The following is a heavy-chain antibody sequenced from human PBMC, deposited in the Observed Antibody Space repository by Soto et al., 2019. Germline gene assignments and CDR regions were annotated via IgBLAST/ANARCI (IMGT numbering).Heavy chain of an antibody. CDR2: TYYRSKWYN. CDR3: ARVGLPRAFDI. CDR1: GESVSSNSAD. J-gene: IGHJ3*02. Sequence: QTLSLTYAISGESVSSNSADWNWIRQSPSRGLEWLGRTYYRSKWYNDYAVSVKSRITINPDTSKNQFSLQLNSVTPEDTAVYYCARVGLPRAFDIWGQGTMVTVS. D-gene: IGHD5-18*01. V-gene: IGHV6-1*01.